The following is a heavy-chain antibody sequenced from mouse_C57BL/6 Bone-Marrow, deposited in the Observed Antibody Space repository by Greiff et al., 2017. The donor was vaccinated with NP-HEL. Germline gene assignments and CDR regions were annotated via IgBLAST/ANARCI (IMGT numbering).Heavy chain of an antibody. Sequence: VQLQQPGAELVKPGASVKLSCKASGYTFTSYWMHWVQQRPGRGLEWIGRIDPNSGGTKYNEKFTSKATLTVDKPSSTAYMHISSLTSEDSAVYYCARGRVTTCPYAMDYWGQGTSVTVSA. J-gene: IGHJ4*01. CDR3: ARGRVTTCPYAMDY. V-gene: IGHV1-72*01. CDR2: IDPNSGGT. CDR1: GYTFTSYW. D-gene: IGHD2-5*01.